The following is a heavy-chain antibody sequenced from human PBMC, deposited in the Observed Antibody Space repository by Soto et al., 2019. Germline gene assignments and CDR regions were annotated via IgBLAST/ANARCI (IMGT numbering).Heavy chain of an antibody. CDR3: ARQDRIVGAKGGEDY. CDR1: GYTFAGYY. D-gene: IGHD1-26*01. CDR2: INPNSGGT. J-gene: IGHJ4*02. Sequence: ASVKVYWKASGYTFAGYYMHWVRQAPGQGLEWMGWINPNSGGTNYAQKFQGRVTMTRDTSISTAYMELSRLRSDDTAVYYCARQDRIVGAKGGEDYWGQGTLVTVSS. V-gene: IGHV1-2*02.